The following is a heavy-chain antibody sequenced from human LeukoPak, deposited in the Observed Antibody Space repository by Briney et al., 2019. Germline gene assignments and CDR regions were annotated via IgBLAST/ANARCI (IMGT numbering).Heavy chain of an antibody. CDR3: ASYTAYALDY. V-gene: IGHV4-39*01. Sequence: SETLSLTCTVSGGSISSYYWGWIRQPPGKGLEWIGSIYYSGSTYYNPSLKSRVTISVDTSKNQFSLKLSSVTAADTAVYYCASYTAYALDYWGQGTLVTVSS. J-gene: IGHJ4*02. D-gene: IGHD5-18*01. CDR2: IYYSGST. CDR1: GGSISSYY.